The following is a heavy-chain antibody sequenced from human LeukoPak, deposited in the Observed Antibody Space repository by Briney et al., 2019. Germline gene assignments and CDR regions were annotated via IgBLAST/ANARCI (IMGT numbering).Heavy chain of an antibody. Sequence: SETLSLTCTVSGGSISSYYWSWIRQPPGKGLEWIGYIYYSGSTNYNPSLKGRVTISVDTSKNQFSLKLSSVTAADTAVYYCARALGYYGSGRSRFDPWGQGTLVTVSS. D-gene: IGHD3-10*01. J-gene: IGHJ5*02. CDR3: ARALGYYGSGRSRFDP. CDR1: GGSISSYY. V-gene: IGHV4-59*01. CDR2: IYYSGST.